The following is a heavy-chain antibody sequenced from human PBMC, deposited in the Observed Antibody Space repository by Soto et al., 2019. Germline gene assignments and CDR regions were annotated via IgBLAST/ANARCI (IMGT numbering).Heavy chain of an antibody. D-gene: IGHD3-16*01. CDR2: MYYSGTS. J-gene: IGHJ4*02. V-gene: IGHV4-59*01. Sequence: SEAQSVTGSVSGGSMIKSYGSWVRQTPEKGMEWIGYMYYSGTSNYNSSLKSRVTISVDTSKNQFSLKLRSVTAADTATYYCVRSGHSFGGVSWGLGTLVTVSS. CDR1: GGSMIKSY. CDR3: VRSGHSFGGVS.